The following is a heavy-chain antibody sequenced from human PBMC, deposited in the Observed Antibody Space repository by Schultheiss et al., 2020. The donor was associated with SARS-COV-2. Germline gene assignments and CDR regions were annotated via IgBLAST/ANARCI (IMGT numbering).Heavy chain of an antibody. V-gene: IGHV3-74*01. CDR2: MNEDGSVT. CDR3: ARDDI. Sequence: GGSLRLSCAASGFTFNNYDMHWVRQAPGKGPEWVSRMNEDGSVTTYADSVKGRFTISRDNAKNTLYLQMNDLRAEDTAVYYCARDDIWGQGAMVTVSS. J-gene: IGHJ3*02. CDR1: GFTFNNYD.